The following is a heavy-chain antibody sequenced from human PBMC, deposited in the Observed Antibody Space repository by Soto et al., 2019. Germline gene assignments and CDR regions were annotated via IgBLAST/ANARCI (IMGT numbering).Heavy chain of an antibody. Sequence: ASVKVSCKASGYTFTSYGISWVRQAPGQGLEWMGWISAYNGNTNYAQKLQGRVTMTTDTSTSTAYMELRSLRSDDTVVYYCARAGDDYGGNELGYWGQGTLVTVSS. D-gene: IGHD4-17*01. CDR1: GYTFTSYG. CDR3: ARAGDDYGGNELGY. CDR2: ISAYNGNT. J-gene: IGHJ4*02. V-gene: IGHV1-18*04.